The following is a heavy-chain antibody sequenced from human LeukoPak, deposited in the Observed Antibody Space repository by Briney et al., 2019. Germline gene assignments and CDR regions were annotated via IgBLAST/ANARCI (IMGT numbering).Heavy chain of an antibody. Sequence: GGSLRLSRAASGFTFSSYGMHWVRQAPGKGLEWVAFIRYDGSNKYYADSVKGRFTISRDNSKNTLYLQMNSLRAEDTAVYYCARAYSETYGLGYYYMDVWGKGTTVTISS. CDR1: GFTFSSYG. CDR2: IRYDGSNK. CDR3: ARAYSETYGLGYYYMDV. V-gene: IGHV3-30*02. D-gene: IGHD1-26*01. J-gene: IGHJ6*03.